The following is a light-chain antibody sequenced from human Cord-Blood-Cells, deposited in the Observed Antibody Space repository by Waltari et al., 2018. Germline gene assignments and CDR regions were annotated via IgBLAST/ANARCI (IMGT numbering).Light chain of an antibody. Sequence: EIVMTQSPATLSVSTGERATLSCRASQSVSSNLAWFQQKPGQAPRLLIYGASTRATGNPARFSGRGSGTELAHTSSSLQSKHFAVDNCQHYNSWPLTFGGVSKVQIK. CDR1: QSVSSN. V-gene: IGKV3-15*01. CDR3: QHYNSWPLT. CDR2: GAS. J-gene: IGKJ4*01.